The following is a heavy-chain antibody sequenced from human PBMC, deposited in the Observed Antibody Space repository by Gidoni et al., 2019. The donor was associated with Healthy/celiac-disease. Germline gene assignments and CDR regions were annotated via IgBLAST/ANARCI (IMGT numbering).Heavy chain of an antibody. CDR3: ARRKDTAMVPVGYFDY. V-gene: IGHV5-51*01. J-gene: IGHJ4*02. Sequence: EVQLVQSGAEVKKPGASLKISCKGSGYSFTSYWIGWVRQMPGKGLEWMGIIYPGDSDTRYSPSFQGQVAISADKSISTAYLQWSSLKASDTAMYYCARRKDTAMVPVGYFDYWGQGTLVTVSS. D-gene: IGHD5-18*01. CDR1: GYSFTSYW. CDR2: IYPGDSDT.